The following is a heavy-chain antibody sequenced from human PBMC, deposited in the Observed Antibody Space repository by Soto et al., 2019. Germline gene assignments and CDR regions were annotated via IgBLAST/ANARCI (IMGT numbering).Heavy chain of an antibody. CDR2: ISSSSSYT. CDR1: GFTFSDYY. Sequence: PGGSLRLSXAASGFTFSDYYMSWIRQAPGKGLEWVSYISSSSSYTNYADSVKGRSTISRDNAKNSLYLQMNSLRAEDTAVYYCAKNYYDSSGYWYYFDYWGQGTLVTVSS. V-gene: IGHV3-11*06. CDR3: AKNYYDSSGYWYYFDY. D-gene: IGHD3-22*01. J-gene: IGHJ4*02.